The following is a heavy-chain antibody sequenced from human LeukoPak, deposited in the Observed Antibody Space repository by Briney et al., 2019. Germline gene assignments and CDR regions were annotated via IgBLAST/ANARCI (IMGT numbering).Heavy chain of an antibody. D-gene: IGHD3-22*01. CDR3: AKGASPYYYDSSGYYLFNYFDY. CDR1: RFTFSTYT. V-gene: IGHV3-30*04. CDR2: LLFDGSNQ. Sequence: GGSLRLSCAASRFTFSTYTMHWVRQAPGKGLEWVAGLLFDGSNQYYADSVKGRFTISRDNSKNTLYLQMNSLRAEDTAVYYCAKGASPYYYDSSGYYLFNYFDYWGQGTLVTVSS. J-gene: IGHJ4*02.